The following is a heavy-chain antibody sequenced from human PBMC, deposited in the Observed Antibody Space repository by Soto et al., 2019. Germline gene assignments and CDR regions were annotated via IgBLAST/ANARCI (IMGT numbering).Heavy chain of an antibody. D-gene: IGHD1-26*01. CDR1: GFTFGDYA. J-gene: IGHJ4*02. CDR3: TRGVIVGATRYFDY. CDR2: IRSKAYGGTT. Sequence: EVQLVESGGGLVQPGRSLRLSCTASGFTFGDYAMSWFRQAPGKGLAWVGFIRSKAYGGTTEYAASVKGRFTISRDDSKSIAYLQMNSLKTEDTAVYYCTRGVIVGATRYFDYWGQGTLVTVSS. V-gene: IGHV3-49*03.